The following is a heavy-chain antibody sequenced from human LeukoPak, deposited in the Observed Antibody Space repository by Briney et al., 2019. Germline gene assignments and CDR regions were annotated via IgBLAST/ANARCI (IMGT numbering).Heavy chain of an antibody. Sequence: GGSLRLSCAASGFTFSSYSMNWVRQAPGKGLEWVSSISSSSSYIYYADSVKGRFTISRDNAKNSLYLQMNSLRAEDTAVYYCARSKKQWLVGPNWFDPWGQGTLVTVSS. J-gene: IGHJ5*02. CDR1: GFTFSSYS. V-gene: IGHV3-21*01. CDR3: ARSKKQWLVGPNWFDP. D-gene: IGHD6-19*01. CDR2: ISSSSSYI.